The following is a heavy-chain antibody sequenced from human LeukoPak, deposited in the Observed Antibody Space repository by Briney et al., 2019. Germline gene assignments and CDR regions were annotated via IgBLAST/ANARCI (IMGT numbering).Heavy chain of an antibody. V-gene: IGHV4-4*07. CDR3: ARDGLSGLKWELPKGFDY. CDR1: GGSISSYY. D-gene: IGHD1-26*01. CDR2: ISTSGST. J-gene: IGHJ4*02. Sequence: SETLSLTCTVSGGSISSYYWSWIRQPAGKGLESIGHISTSGSTNYNPSLKSRVTISVDTSKNQFSLKLSSVTAADTAVYYCARDGLSGLKWELPKGFDYWGQGTLVTVSS.